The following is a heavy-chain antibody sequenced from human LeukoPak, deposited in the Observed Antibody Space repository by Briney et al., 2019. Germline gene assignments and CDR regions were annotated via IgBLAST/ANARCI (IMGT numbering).Heavy chain of an antibody. D-gene: IGHD3-3*01. J-gene: IGHJ3*02. Sequence: GGSLRLSCAASGFTFSSYWMNWVRQAPGKGLEWVANIKQDGNEKHYVGSVKGRFTISRDSAKNSLYLQMNSLRAEDTAVYYCAKDKGTFGVVTLDAFDIWGQGTMVTVSS. CDR3: AKDKGTFGVVTLDAFDI. CDR1: GFTFSSYW. V-gene: IGHV3-7*03. CDR2: IKQDGNEK.